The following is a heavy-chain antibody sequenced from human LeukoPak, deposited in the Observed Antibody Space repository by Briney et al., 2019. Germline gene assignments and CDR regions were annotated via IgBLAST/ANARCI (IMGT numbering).Heavy chain of an antibody. D-gene: IGHD2-21*01. Sequence: SETLSLTCAVYGGSFSGYYWSWIRQPPGKGLEWIGEINHSGSTNYNPSLKSRVTISVDTSKNQFSLKLSPVTAADTAVYYCARGYIVVESRCDYWGQGTPVTVSS. V-gene: IGHV4-34*01. CDR3: ARGYIVVESRCDY. CDR1: GGSFSGYY. J-gene: IGHJ4*02. CDR2: INHSGST.